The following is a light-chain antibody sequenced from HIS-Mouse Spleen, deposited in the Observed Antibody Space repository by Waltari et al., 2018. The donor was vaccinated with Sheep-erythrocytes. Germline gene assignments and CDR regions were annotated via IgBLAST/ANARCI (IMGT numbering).Light chain of an antibody. CDR3: QQRSNWYT. V-gene: IGKV3-11*01. CDR2: DAS. Sequence: EIVLTQSQATLSLSPGERATLSCRASQSVSSYLAWYQQKPGQAPRLLIYDASNRATGIPARVSGSGSGTDFTLTISSLEPEDFAVYYCQQRSNWYTFGQGTKLEIK. J-gene: IGKJ2*01. CDR1: QSVSSY.